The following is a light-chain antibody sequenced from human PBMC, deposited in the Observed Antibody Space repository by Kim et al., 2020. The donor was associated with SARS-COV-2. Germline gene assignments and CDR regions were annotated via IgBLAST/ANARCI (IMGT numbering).Light chain of an antibody. CDR1: QGITNY. CDR2: EAS. CDR3: QQYDNFPVT. V-gene: IGKV1-33*01. J-gene: IGKJ4*01. Sequence: ASVGDTVTITGQASQGITNYLNWFQQRPGKAPQLLISEASTLQTGVPLRFSGSGSGTDFTFTINNLQPEDFATYFCQQYDNFPVTFGGGTKVDIK.